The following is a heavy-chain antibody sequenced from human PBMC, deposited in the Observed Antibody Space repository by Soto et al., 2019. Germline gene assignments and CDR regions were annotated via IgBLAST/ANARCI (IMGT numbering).Heavy chain of an antibody. D-gene: IGHD3-10*01. J-gene: IGHJ4*02. CDR2: IYPDDADT. CDR3: ARSIYGTGGYYSDY. V-gene: IGHV5-51*01. Sequence: GESLNISCKASGYTFTNYWIAWVRQMSRKGLEWVGVIYPDDADTTYGPTFQGQVTISADKSLNTAYLQWSSLEVSDTAMYFCARSIYGTGGYYSDYWGQGTPVTVSS. CDR1: GYTFTNYW.